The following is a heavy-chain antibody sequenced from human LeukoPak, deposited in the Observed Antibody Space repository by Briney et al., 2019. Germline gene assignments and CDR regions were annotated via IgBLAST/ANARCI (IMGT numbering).Heavy chain of an antibody. CDR2: ISGSGSGDST. D-gene: IGHD6-13*01. V-gene: IGHV3-23*01. J-gene: IGHJ4*02. CDR3: AKDSSSLIGY. Sequence: GGSLRLSCAASGFTFSSYVMSWVRQAPGKGLEWVSAISGSGSGDSTYYADSVKGRFTISRDNSKNTLYLQMNSLRAEDTAVYYCAKDSSSLIGYWGQGTLVTVSS. CDR1: GFTFSSYV.